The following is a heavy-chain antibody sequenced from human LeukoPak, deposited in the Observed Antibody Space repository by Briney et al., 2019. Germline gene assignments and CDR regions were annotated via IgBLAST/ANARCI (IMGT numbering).Heavy chain of an antibody. D-gene: IGHD1-1*01. V-gene: IGHV4-59*01. Sequence: SETLSLTCTVSGGSISSYYWSWIRQPPVKGLEWIGYIYYSGSTNYNPSLKSRVTISVDTSKNQFSLKLSSVTAADTAVYYCARGGNWYYFDYWGQGTLVTVSS. J-gene: IGHJ4*02. CDR2: IYYSGST. CDR3: ARGGNWYYFDY. CDR1: GGSISSYY.